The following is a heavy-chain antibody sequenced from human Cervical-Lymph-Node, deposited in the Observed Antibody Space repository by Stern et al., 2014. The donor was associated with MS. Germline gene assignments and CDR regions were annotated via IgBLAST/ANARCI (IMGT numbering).Heavy chain of an antibody. CDR1: GGSISSYY. CDR3: ARHRVNWLFDY. V-gene: IGHV4-59*01. Sequence: QVQLQESAPGLVKPSETLSLTCTVSGGSISSYYWSWIRQPPGKGLEWVGYIYYTGSTNYNPTLKSRVTLSVAMSKNQLSLRLRSVTAADTAVYYCARHRVNWLFDYWGQGTLVNVSS. J-gene: IGHJ4*02. CDR2: IYYTGST. D-gene: IGHD1-1*01.